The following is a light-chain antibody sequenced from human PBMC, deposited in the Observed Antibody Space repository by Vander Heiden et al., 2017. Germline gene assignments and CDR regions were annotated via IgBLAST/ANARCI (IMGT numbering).Light chain of an antibody. CDR2: DAS. Sequence: AIQLTQSPSSLSASLGDSVTITCRASQDISSGLAWYQQKPGKAPRLLIYDASRWESGVPSRFSGSGSGTDFTLSISSLQPEDFATYFLQQVNIYRTFGQGTKLEI. CDR3: QQVNIYRT. J-gene: IGKJ2*01. CDR1: QDISSG. V-gene: IGKV1-13*02.